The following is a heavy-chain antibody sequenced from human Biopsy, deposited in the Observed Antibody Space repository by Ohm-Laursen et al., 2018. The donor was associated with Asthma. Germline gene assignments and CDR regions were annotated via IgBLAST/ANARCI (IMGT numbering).Heavy chain of an antibody. V-gene: IGHV3-53*01. D-gene: IGHD3-22*01. Sequence: SLRLYCSASGFAVSRGHMFWVRQAPGKGLEWVSVIYSGGTSHTADSVRGRFTISRDYSKNTLYLQMHSLRAEDTAVYYCARGDSSNWSHYYFDYWGQGTLVTVSS. CDR3: ARGDSSNWSHYYFDY. J-gene: IGHJ4*02. CDR1: GFAVSRGH. CDR2: IYSGGTS.